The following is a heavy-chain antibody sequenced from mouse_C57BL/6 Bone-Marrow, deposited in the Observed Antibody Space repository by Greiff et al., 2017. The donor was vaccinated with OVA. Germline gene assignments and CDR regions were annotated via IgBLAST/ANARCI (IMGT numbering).Heavy chain of an antibody. J-gene: IGHJ1*03. V-gene: IGHV1-50*01. D-gene: IGHD1-1*01. CDR1: GYTFTSYW. CDR3: VSYYGSSLLYFDV. Sequence: VQLQQPGAELVKPGASVKLSCKASGYTFTSYWMQWVKQRPGQGLEWIGEIDPSDSYTNYNQKFKGKATLTVDTSSSTAYMQLSSLTSEDSAVYYCVSYYGSSLLYFDVWGTGTTVTVSS. CDR2: IDPSDSYT.